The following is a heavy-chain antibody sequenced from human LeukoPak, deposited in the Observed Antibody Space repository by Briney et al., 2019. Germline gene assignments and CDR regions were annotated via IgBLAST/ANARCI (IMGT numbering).Heavy chain of an antibody. CDR3: AKDQYYDILTGYYPFDY. Sequence: SGGSLRLSCAASGFTFSSYSMNWVRQAPGKGLEWVSAISGSGGSTYYADSVKGRFTISRDNSKNTLYLQMNSLRAEDTAVYYCAKDQYYDILTGYYPFDYWGQGTLVTVSS. CDR1: GFTFSSYS. CDR2: ISGSGGST. V-gene: IGHV3-23*01. J-gene: IGHJ4*02. D-gene: IGHD3-9*01.